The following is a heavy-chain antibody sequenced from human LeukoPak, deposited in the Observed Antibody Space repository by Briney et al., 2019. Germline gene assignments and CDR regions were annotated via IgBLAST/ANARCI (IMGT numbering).Heavy chain of an antibody. CDR1: GFTFSSYA. Sequence: PGGSLRLSCAASGFTFSSYAMSWVRQAPGKGLEGVSAISGSGGSTYYADSVKGRFTISRDNSKNTLYLQMNSLRAEDTAVYYCAKDQMDTAMANDAFDIWGQGTMVTVSS. CDR2: ISGSGGST. D-gene: IGHD5-18*01. J-gene: IGHJ3*02. V-gene: IGHV3-23*01. CDR3: AKDQMDTAMANDAFDI.